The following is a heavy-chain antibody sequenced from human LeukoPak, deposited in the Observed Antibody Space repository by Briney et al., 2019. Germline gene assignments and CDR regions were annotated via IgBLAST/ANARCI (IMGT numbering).Heavy chain of an antibody. CDR2: ISGGSGDI. V-gene: IGHV3-48*02. CDR3: ARAYYDVSGYYYFDS. D-gene: IGHD3-22*01. Sequence: GGSLRLSCAASGFTFTSYTMNWVRQAPGKGLEWVSYISGGSGDIYYADSVRGRFTISRDNAKNSVFLQMNSLRDEDTAIYYCARAYYDVSGYYYFDSWGQGALVTVSS. CDR1: GFTFTSYT. J-gene: IGHJ4*02.